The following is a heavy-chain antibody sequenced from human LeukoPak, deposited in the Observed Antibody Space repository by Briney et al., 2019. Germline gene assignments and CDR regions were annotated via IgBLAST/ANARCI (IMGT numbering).Heavy chain of an antibody. D-gene: IGHD1-26*01. CDR3: AKEDSGSYRPLGS. CDR2: INPYTGVT. J-gene: IGHJ5*02. Sequence: GASVKVSCKASGYTFAGHYVHWVRQAPGQGLEWMGCINPYTGVTKYAQNFLGRVTVTRDTSISTAYMDLSRLRSDDTAAYYCAKEDSGSYRPLGSWGQGTLVTVSS. CDR1: GYTFAGHY. V-gene: IGHV1-2*02.